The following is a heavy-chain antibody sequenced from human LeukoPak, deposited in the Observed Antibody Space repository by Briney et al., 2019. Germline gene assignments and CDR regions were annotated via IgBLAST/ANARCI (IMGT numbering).Heavy chain of an antibody. Sequence: ASVKVSCKASGGTFSSYAISWVRQAPGQGLEWMGGIIPIFGTANYAQKFQGRVTITTDESTSTAYMELSSLRSEDTAVYYCASGPLPSPPGSSQGFDYWGQGTLVTVSS. D-gene: IGHD6-13*01. CDR2: IIPIFGTA. CDR1: GGTFSSYA. CDR3: ASGPLPSPPGSSQGFDY. V-gene: IGHV1-69*05. J-gene: IGHJ4*02.